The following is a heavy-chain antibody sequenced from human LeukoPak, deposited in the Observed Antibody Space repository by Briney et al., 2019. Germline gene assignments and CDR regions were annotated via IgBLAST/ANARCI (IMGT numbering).Heavy chain of an antibody. CDR3: AREGIEATLRHAVYYYYGMDV. J-gene: IGHJ6*02. V-gene: IGHV1-18*01. CDR1: GYTFASYG. D-gene: IGHD5-12*01. Sequence: ASVTVSCKASGYTFASYGISWVRQAPGQGLEWMGWISAYNGNTNYAQKLQGRVTMTTDTSTSTAYMELRSLRSDDTAVYYCAREGIEATLRHAVYYYYGMDVWGQGTTVTVSS. CDR2: ISAYNGNT.